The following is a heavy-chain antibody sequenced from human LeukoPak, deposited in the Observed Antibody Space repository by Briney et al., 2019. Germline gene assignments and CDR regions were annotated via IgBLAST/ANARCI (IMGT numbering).Heavy chain of an antibody. CDR2: ISWNRGSI. CDR1: GFTFDDYA. J-gene: IGHJ4*02. CDR3: ARVHCSGGSCYLGYFDY. D-gene: IGHD2-15*01. Sequence: GGSLRLSCAASGFTFDDYAMHWVRQAPGKGLEWVSGISWNRGSIGYADSVRGRFTISRDNAKNSLYLQMNSLRAEDMALYYCARVHCSGGSCYLGYFDYWGQGTLVTVSS. V-gene: IGHV3-9*03.